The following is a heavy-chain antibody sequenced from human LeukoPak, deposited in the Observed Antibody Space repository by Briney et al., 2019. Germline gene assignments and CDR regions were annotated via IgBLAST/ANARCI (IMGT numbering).Heavy chain of an antibody. CDR3: AREDTAVAGTDY. CDR1: GFTVSNNY. Sequence: GGSLRLSCAASGFTVSNNYMSWVRQTPGKGLEWVSVIYSGGSTYYADSVKGRFTISRDNSKNTLYLQMNSLRAEDTAVYYCAREDTAVAGTDYWGQGTLVTVSS. CDR2: IYSGGST. V-gene: IGHV3-53*01. J-gene: IGHJ4*02. D-gene: IGHD6-19*01.